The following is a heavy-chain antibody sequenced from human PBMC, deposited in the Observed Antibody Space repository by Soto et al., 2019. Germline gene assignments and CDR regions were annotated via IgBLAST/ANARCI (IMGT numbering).Heavy chain of an antibody. V-gene: IGHV3-53*04. Sequence: EVQLVESGGGLVQPGGSLRLSCAASGFTVSSNYMSWVRQAPGKGLEWVSVIYSGGSTYYADSVKGRFTISRHNSKNTLYLQMHSLRAEDTAVYYCARHTVTRVPYYYYYMDVWGKGTTVTVSS. CDR2: IYSGGST. J-gene: IGHJ6*03. CDR3: ARHTVTRVPYYYYYMDV. CDR1: GFTVSSNY. D-gene: IGHD4-4*01.